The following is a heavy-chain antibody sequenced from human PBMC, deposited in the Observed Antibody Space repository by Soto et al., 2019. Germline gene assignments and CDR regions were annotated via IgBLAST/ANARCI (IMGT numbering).Heavy chain of an antibody. Sequence: SETLSLTCTVSGASISSSGYYWGWIRQPPGKGLEWIASIYYSGSTYYNPSLQSRVTISVDTSKNQFSLKLSSVTAADTAVYYCARVPDRWGQGTLVTISS. J-gene: IGHJ5*02. CDR3: ARVPDR. CDR2: IYYSGST. D-gene: IGHD2-2*01. V-gene: IGHV4-39*07. CDR1: GASISSSGYY.